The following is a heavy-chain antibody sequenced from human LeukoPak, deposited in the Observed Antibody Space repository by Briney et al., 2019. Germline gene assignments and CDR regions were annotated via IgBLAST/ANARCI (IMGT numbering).Heavy chain of an antibody. V-gene: IGHV4-34*01. J-gene: IGHJ4*02. Sequence: PSETLSLTCAVYGGSFSGYYWSWIRQPPGKGLEWIGEINHSGSANYNPSLKSRVTISVDTSKNQFSLKLSSVTAADTAVYYCARLDSSSSDYWGQGILVTVSS. CDR2: INHSGSA. CDR3: ARLDSSSSDY. D-gene: IGHD6-6*01. CDR1: GGSFSGYY.